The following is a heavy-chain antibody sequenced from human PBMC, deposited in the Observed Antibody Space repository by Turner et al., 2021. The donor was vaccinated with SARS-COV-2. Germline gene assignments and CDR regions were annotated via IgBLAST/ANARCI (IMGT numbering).Heavy chain of an antibody. J-gene: IGHJ4*02. CDR2: INNSGST. CDR1: GGSFSGYY. D-gene: IGHD2-21*02. CDR3: ARGPYAVTGPFDY. Sequence: QVQLQQWGAGLLKPSETLSLTCAVYGGSFSGYYWNWIRQPPGKGLEWIGEINNSGSTNYNPSLKSRVTISVDTSKNQFSLKLSSVTAADTAVYYCARGPYAVTGPFDYWGQGTLVTVSS. V-gene: IGHV4-34*01.